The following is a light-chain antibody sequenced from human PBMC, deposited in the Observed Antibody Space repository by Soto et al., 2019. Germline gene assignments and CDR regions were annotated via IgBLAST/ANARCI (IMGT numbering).Light chain of an antibody. CDR1: QTIGQK. Sequence: EIVLAQSPATLSVTPGERITLSCRATQTIGQKLAWYLQRPGQAPSLLMYGASTRATDIPARFSGSVSGTKFPLTNPGLQSEDFAGYSCQQYNGWPWTFGQGTKVEI. V-gene: IGKV3-15*01. CDR2: GAS. J-gene: IGKJ1*01. CDR3: QQYNGWPWT.